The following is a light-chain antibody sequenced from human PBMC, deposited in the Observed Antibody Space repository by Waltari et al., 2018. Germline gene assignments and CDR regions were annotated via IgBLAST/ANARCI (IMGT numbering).Light chain of an antibody. CDR3: QQYKTFSRT. CDR1: QGISNY. Sequence: DIQMTQSPSSLSASVGDRVTITCRASQGISNYLAWYQPTPGRAPKLLIYEASSLESGVPSRFRGSGSGTLFTLTITSLQPDDVALYYCQQYKTFSRTFGQGTQVEIK. V-gene: IGKV1-5*01. J-gene: IGKJ1*01. CDR2: EAS.